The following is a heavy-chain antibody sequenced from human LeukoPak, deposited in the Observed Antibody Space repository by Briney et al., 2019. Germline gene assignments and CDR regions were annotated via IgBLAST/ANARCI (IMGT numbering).Heavy chain of an antibody. Sequence: KPSETLSLTCTVSGGSISSYYWSWIRQPPGKGLEWIGYIYYSGSTKYNPSLKSRVTISVDTSKNQFSLKLSSVTAADTAVYYCARGDPGIAAEWGQGTLVTVSS. CDR2: IYYSGST. D-gene: IGHD6-13*01. J-gene: IGHJ4*02. CDR3: ARGDPGIAAE. CDR1: GGSISSYY. V-gene: IGHV4-59*01.